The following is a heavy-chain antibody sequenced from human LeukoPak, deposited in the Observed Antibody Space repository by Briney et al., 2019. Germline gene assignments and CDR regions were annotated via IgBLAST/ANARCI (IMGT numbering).Heavy chain of an antibody. CDR3: ARVAWYYYGSGSYYDY. CDR2: IKQDGSEK. V-gene: IGHV3-7*01. Sequence: PGGSLRLSCAASGFTFSSYWMSWVRQAPGKGLEWVANIKQDGSEKYYVDSVKGRFTISRDNAKNSLYLQMNSLRAEDTPVYYCARVAWYYYGSGSYYDYWGQGTLVTVSS. CDR1: GFTFSSYW. D-gene: IGHD3-10*01. J-gene: IGHJ4*02.